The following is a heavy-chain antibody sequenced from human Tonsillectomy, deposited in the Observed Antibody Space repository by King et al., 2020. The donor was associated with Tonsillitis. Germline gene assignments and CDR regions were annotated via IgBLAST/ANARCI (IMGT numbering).Heavy chain of an antibody. CDR2: IYPDDSDT. D-gene: IGHD2-2*01. V-gene: IGHV5-51*01. CDR1: GYSFPNYW. Sequence: QLVQSGAEVKKPGESLTISCKGSGYSFPNYWIAWVRQMPGKGLEWMWLIYPDDSDTKYSPSFRGQVTISADKSISTAYLQWHSLKASDTAMYYCARLLGYYDSTSCNNYWYFDLWGRGTLVTVSS. J-gene: IGHJ2*01. CDR3: ARLLGYYDSTSCNNYWYFDL.